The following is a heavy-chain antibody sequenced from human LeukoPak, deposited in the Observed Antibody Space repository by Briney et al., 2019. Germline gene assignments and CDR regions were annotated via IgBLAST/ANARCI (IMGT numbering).Heavy chain of an antibody. CDR3: ARALSDFWTGYFFDS. Sequence: GGSLRLSCAVSRINFNSYWMNWVRQDPGKGLEWVANIKQDGSETYYMDSVKGRFSISRDNAKNSLYLQMNSLRAEDTAVYYCARALSDFWTGYFFDSWGQGTLVTVSS. CDR1: RINFNSYW. CDR2: IKQDGSET. V-gene: IGHV3-7*01. J-gene: IGHJ4*02. D-gene: IGHD3/OR15-3a*01.